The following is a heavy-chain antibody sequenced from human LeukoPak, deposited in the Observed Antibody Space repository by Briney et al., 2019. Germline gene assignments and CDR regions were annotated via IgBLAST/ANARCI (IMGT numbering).Heavy chain of an antibody. CDR3: ASGNSHAFDI. V-gene: IGHV3-33*01. J-gene: IGHJ3*02. Sequence: PGRSLRLSCAASGFTFNNYGMHWVRQAPGKGLEWVAVIWYDGSNKYYADSVKGRFTISRDNSKNTLYLQMNSLRAEDTAVYYCASGNSHAFDIWGQGTMVTVSS. CDR2: IWYDGSNK. CDR1: GFTFNNYG.